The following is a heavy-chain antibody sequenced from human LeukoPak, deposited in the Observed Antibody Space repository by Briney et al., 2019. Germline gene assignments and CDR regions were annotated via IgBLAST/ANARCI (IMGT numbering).Heavy chain of an antibody. CDR3: ARGSTYYDSSGQVPFDY. V-gene: IGHV3-9*01. D-gene: IGHD3-22*01. CDR1: GFTFDDYA. Sequence: GGSLRLSCAVSGFTFDDYAMHWVRQAPGKGLEWVSGISWNSGSRGYADSVKGRFTISRDNAKNSLYLQMNSLRAEDTAVYYCARGSTYYDSSGQVPFDYWGQGTLVTVSS. CDR2: ISWNSGSR. J-gene: IGHJ4*02.